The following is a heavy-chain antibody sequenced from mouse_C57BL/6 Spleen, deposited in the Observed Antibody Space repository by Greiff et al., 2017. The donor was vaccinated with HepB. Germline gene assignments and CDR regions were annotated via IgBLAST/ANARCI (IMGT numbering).Heavy chain of an antibody. D-gene: IGHD1-1*01. Sequence: QVQLQQPGAELVRPGSSVKLSCKASGYTFTSYWMHWVKQRPIQGLEWIGNIDPSDSETHYNQKFKDKATLTVDKSSSTAYMQLSSLTSEDSAVYYCARSYYGGSYGYFDVWGTGTTVTVSS. CDR1: GYTFTSYW. CDR3: ARSYYGGSYGYFDV. V-gene: IGHV1-52*01. J-gene: IGHJ1*03. CDR2: IDPSDSET.